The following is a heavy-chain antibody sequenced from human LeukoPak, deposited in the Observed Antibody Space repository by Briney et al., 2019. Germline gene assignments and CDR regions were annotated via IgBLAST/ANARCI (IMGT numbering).Heavy chain of an antibody. V-gene: IGHV4-59*01. D-gene: IGHD4-23*01. CDR3: ATGGNSGYFDL. CDR1: GGSISSYY. J-gene: IGHJ2*01. Sequence: PSETLSLTCTVSGGSISSYYWNWIRQPPGKGLEWIGYIYYSGSTNYNPSLKSRVTISVDTSKNQFSLKLSSVTAADTAVYYCATGGNSGYFDLWGRGTLVTVSS. CDR2: IYYSGST.